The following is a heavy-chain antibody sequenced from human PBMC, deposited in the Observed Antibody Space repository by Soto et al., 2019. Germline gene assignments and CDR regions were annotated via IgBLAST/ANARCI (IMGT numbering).Heavy chain of an antibody. Sequence: ASVKVSCKASGYTFTSYDINWVRQATGQGLEWMGWMNPNSGNTGYAQKFQGRVTMTRNTSISTAYMELSSLRSEDTAVYYCAREGGYSGYDSTHCGDWFAPWGQGTLVTVYS. J-gene: IGHJ5*02. V-gene: IGHV1-8*01. D-gene: IGHD5-12*01. CDR2: MNPNSGNT. CDR1: GYTFTSYD. CDR3: AREGGYSGYDSTHCGDWFAP.